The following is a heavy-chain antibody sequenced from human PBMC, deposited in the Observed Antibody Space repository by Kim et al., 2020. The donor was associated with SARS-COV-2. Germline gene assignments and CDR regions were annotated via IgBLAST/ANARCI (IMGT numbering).Heavy chain of an antibody. D-gene: IGHD3-9*01. J-gene: IGHJ4*02. CDR2: ISGSGGAT. CDR1: GFTFSSYA. CDR3: EGSRYFHWQFDY. Sequence: GGSLRLSCAVSGFTFSSYAMSWVRQAPGKGLEWVSAISGSGGATYYAASVKGRFTISRDNSKNTLYLQMNSLRAEDTAVYYCEGSRYFHWQFDYWGQGMLVTVSS. V-gene: IGHV3-23*01.